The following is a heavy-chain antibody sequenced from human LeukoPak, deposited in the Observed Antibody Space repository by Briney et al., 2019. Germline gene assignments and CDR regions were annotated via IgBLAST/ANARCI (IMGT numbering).Heavy chain of an antibody. V-gene: IGHV3-49*03. CDR1: GFTFGDYA. Sequence: GGSLRLSCTASGFTFGDYAMSWFRQAPGKGLEWVGFIRSKAYGGATEYAASVKGRFTISRDDSKSIAYLQMNSLKTEDTAVYYCTRVGDTPYYYGMDVWGQGTTVTVSS. D-gene: IGHD3-16*01. CDR3: TRVGDTPYYYGMDV. J-gene: IGHJ6*02. CDR2: IRSKAYGGAT.